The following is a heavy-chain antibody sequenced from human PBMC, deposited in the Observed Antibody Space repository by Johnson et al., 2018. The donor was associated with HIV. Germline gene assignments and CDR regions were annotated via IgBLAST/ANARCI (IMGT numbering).Heavy chain of an antibody. D-gene: IGHD6-19*01. CDR2: ISYDGSNK. J-gene: IGHJ3*02. Sequence: VQLVESGGGVVQPGRSLRLSCAASGFTFSSYAMPWVRQAPGKGLEWVAVISYDGSNKYYADSVKGRFTVSIDNSKNTLYLQMNSLRAEDTAVYYCASCSKQWLVRPNAFDIWGQGTMVTVSS. V-gene: IGHV3-30-3*01. CDR3: ASCSKQWLVRPNAFDI. CDR1: GFTFSSYA.